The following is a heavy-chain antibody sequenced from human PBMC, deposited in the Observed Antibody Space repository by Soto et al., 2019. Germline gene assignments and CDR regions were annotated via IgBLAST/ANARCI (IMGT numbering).Heavy chain of an antibody. D-gene: IGHD3-3*01. J-gene: IGHJ5*02. CDR3: ARGLRLRFLEWLPQRGFDP. CDR2: IYYSGST. CDR1: GGSISSGDYY. V-gene: IGHV4-30-4*01. Sequence: SETLSLTCTVPGGSISSGDYYWSWIRQPPGKGLEWIGYIYYSGSTYYNPSLKSRVTISVDTSKNQFSLKLSSVTAADTAVYYCARGLRLRFLEWLPQRGFDPWGQGTLVTVSS.